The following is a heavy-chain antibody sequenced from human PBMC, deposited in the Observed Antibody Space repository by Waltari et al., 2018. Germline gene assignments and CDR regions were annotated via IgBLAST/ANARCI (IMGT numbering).Heavy chain of an antibody. J-gene: IGHJ1*01. CDR3: ARGVRWLQRSEYFQH. V-gene: IGHV1-18*01. D-gene: IGHD5-12*01. CDR2: ISAYNGNT. CDR1: GYTFTSYG. Sequence: QVQLVQSGAEVKKPGASVKVSCKASGYTFTSYGISWVRQATGQGLEWMGWISAYNGNTNYAQKRQGRVTMTTDTSTSTAYMERRSLRSDDTAVYYCARGVRWLQRSEYFQHWGQGTLVTVSS.